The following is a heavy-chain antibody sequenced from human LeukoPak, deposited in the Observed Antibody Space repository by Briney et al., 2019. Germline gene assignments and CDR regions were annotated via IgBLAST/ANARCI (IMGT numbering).Heavy chain of an antibody. CDR2: IYYSGST. D-gene: IGHD6-13*01. Sequence: SETLSLTCTVSGGSISSYYWSWIRQPPGKGLEWIGYIYYSGSTNSNPSLKSRATISIDTSRNNLSLKMSFVTAADTAVYYCARVEYDGIAAAGSLDYWGQGTLVTVSS. J-gene: IGHJ4*02. CDR1: GGSISSYY. CDR3: ARVEYDGIAAAGSLDY. V-gene: IGHV4-59*01.